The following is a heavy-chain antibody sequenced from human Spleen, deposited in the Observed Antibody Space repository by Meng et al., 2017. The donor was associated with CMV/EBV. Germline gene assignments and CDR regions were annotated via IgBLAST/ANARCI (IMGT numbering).Heavy chain of an antibody. D-gene: IGHD6-13*01. CDR3: AKDPGGAPSTGAAMHWYFDL. CDR1: GFTVETHY. Sequence: GGSLRLSCAASGFTVETHYMSWVRQAPGKGLEWVSDIYSAGNTYYADSVKGRFTISRDNSKNTLNLQMNSLRDEDTAVYYCAKDPGGAPSTGAAMHWYFDLWGRGTLVTVSS. J-gene: IGHJ2*01. V-gene: IGHV3-66*01. CDR2: IYSAGNT.